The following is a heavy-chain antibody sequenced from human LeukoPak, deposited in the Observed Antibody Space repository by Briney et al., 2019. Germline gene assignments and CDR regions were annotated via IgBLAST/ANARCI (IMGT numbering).Heavy chain of an antibody. CDR1: GYSFTSHY. CDR2: INPSGSST. Sequence: ASVTVSFKASGYSFTSHYMHWVRQAPGQGLEWMGLINPSGSSTLYAQKFQGRVTMTRDMSTTTDYMELSSLRSEDTAVYYCARDNSVGDIAWWFDPWGQGTLVTVSS. CDR3: ARDNSVGDIAWWFDP. V-gene: IGHV1-46*01. J-gene: IGHJ5*02. D-gene: IGHD3-16*02.